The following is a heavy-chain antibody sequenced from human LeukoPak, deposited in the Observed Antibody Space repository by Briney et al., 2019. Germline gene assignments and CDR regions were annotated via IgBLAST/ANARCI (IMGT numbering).Heavy chain of an antibody. J-gene: IGHJ4*02. CDR1: GGSFNDYY. CDR2: VNHSGRT. CDR3: ARRGPGATVDY. V-gene: IGHV4-34*01. D-gene: IGHD4/OR15-4a*01. Sequence: PSETLSLTCAVYGGSFNDYYWSWIRQPPGKGLEWIGEVNHSGRTNYNPSLKSRVTISQDTSENQFSLKLRSVTAADTAVYFCARRGPGATVDYWGQGTLVTVSS.